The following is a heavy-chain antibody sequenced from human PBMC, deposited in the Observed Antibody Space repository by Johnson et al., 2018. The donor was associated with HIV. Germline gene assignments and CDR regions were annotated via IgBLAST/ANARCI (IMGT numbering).Heavy chain of an antibody. CDR3: AKGFFELDDDFDI. CDR2: ISYDGSNK. J-gene: IGHJ3*02. CDR1: GFTFSSYG. D-gene: IGHD3/OR15-3a*01. Sequence: QVQLVESGGGVVQPGRSLRLSCAASGFTFSSYGMHWVRQAPGKGLEWVAVISYDGSNKYYADSVKGRFTISRDNSKNTLYLQMNSLRAEDTAVYYCAKGFFELDDDFDIWGQGTMVTVSS. V-gene: IGHV3-30*18.